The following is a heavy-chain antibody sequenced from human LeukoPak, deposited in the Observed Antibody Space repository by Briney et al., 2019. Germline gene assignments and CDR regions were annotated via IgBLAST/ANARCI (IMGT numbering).Heavy chain of an antibody. Sequence: ASVKVSCKASEYTFTGYYMHWMRQAPGQGLEWMGWIHPNSGDTNYAQKFQGRVTMTRDTSISTAYMELSRLRSDDMAVYSCARETIAVAGAFDYWGRGTLVTVSS. CDR2: IHPNSGDT. CDR3: ARETIAVAGAFDY. CDR1: EYTFTGYY. V-gene: IGHV1-2*02. D-gene: IGHD6-19*01. J-gene: IGHJ4*02.